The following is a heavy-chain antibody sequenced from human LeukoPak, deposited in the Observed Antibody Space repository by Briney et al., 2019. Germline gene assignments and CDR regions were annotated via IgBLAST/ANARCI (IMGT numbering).Heavy chain of an antibody. Sequence: KAGESLKISCKASGYTFSNYWIGWVRQLPGKGLEWMGIIYPDDSDTRYSPSFQGQVTISADKSISTAYLQWSSLKASDTAMYYCARHSADGYYYMDVWGKGTTVTVSS. D-gene: IGHD1-26*01. CDR2: IYPDDSDT. V-gene: IGHV5-51*01. CDR3: ARHSADGYYYMDV. CDR1: GYTFSNYW. J-gene: IGHJ6*03.